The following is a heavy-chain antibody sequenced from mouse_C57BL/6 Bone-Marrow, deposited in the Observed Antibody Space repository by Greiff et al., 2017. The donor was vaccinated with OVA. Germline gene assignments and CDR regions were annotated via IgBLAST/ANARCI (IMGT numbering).Heavy chain of an antibody. CDR3: ARREGDWADYAMDY. CDR2: INPNNGGT. J-gene: IGHJ4*01. V-gene: IGHV1-18*01. D-gene: IGHD4-1*01. CDR1: GYTFTDYN. Sequence: VQLQQSGPELVKPGASVKIPCKASGYTFTDYNMDWVKQSHGKSLEWIGDINPNNGGTIYNQKFKGKATLTVDQSSSTAYMELRSLTSEDTAVYYCARREGDWADYAMDYWGQGTSVTVSS.